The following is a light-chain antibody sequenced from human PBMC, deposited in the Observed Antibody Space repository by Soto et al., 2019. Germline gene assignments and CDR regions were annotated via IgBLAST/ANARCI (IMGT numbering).Light chain of an antibody. CDR1: QDINNY. CDR2: DAS. J-gene: IGKJ2*01. Sequence: DVQMTQSPSSLSASVGDRVTITCQASQDINNYLNWYQQKPGKAPKLLIYDASNLETGVRLRFSGSGSATEFTFNISSLQPEDIAAYYCQQCDNLPYTFSQGTKLEMK. V-gene: IGKV1-33*01. CDR3: QQCDNLPYT.